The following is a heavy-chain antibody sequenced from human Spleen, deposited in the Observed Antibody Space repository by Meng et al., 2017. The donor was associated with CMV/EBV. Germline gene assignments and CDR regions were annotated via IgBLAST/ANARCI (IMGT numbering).Heavy chain of an antibody. Sequence: GESLKISCAASGFTFSSYSMNWVRQAPGKGLEWVSSISSSSSYIYYADSVKGRFTISRDNAKNSLYLQMNSLRAEDTAVYYCVRWSQDYDFWSGNFDYWGQGTLVTVSS. CDR1: GFTFSSYS. J-gene: IGHJ4*02. V-gene: IGHV3-21*01. D-gene: IGHD3-3*01. CDR3: VRWSQDYDFWSGNFDY. CDR2: ISSSSSYI.